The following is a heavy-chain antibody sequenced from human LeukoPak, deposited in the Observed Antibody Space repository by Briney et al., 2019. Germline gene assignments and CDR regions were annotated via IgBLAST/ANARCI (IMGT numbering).Heavy chain of an antibody. D-gene: IGHD6-19*01. CDR3: AHTMYYSGWYFDY. CDR1: DFSLSSTGVG. V-gene: IGHV2-5*02. Sequence: SGPTLVNPTQTLTLTCTFSDFSLSSTGVGVGWIRQPPGKALEWLALIYWDDDKRYNPSLESRLTISKDTPKNRVVPKITNMDHVDTDTYYCAHTMYYSGWYFDYWGQGTLVTVSS. J-gene: IGHJ4*02. CDR2: IYWDDDK.